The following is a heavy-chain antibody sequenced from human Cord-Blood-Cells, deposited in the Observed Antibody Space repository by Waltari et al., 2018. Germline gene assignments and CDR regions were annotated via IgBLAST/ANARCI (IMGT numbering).Heavy chain of an antibody. Sequence: QVQLVQSGAEVKKPGASVKVSCKAYGYTFTSYAMPWARPAPGPRLEWMGWINAGNGNTKYSQKFQGRVTITRDTSASTAYMELSSLRSEDTAVYYCARLSWGRLYPLSDAFDIRGQGTMVTVSS. V-gene: IGHV1-3*01. CDR1: GYTFTSYA. D-gene: IGHD2-2*02. J-gene: IGHJ3*02. CDR2: INAGNGNT. CDR3: ARLSWGRLYPLSDAFDI.